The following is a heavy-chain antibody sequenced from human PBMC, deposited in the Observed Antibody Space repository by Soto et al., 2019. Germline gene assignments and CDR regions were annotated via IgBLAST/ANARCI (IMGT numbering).Heavy chain of an antibody. CDR2: ICSSSTNI. Sequence: EVQLAESGGGLVQPGGSLRLSCAASGFTLSTYAMNWVRQAPGKGLEWVAYICSSSTNIQYAGSVKGRFTISRDNAKNSLYLQMNSLRDDDTAVYFCARDCSLGNRWCRWFDPWGQGTLVTVSS. V-gene: IGHV3-48*02. D-gene: IGHD2-8*02. CDR1: GFTLSTYA. CDR3: ARDCSLGNRWCRWFDP. J-gene: IGHJ5*02.